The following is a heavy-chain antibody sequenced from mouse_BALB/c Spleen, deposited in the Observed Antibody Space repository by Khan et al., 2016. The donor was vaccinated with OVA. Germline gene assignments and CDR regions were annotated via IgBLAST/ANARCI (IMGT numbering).Heavy chain of an antibody. CDR2: IYPGSGNT. CDR3: ARSGIGSFAY. V-gene: IGHV1-77*01. J-gene: IGHJ3*01. D-gene: IGHD2-2*01. CDR1: GYTFTDYY. Sequence: HVPLHHSGAELARPGASVKLSCKASGYTFTDYYINWVKQRTGQGLEWIGEIYPGSGNTYYNEKFKDKATLTADKSSSTAFMQLNSLTSEDSSVYFCARSGIGSFAYWGQGTLVTVSA.